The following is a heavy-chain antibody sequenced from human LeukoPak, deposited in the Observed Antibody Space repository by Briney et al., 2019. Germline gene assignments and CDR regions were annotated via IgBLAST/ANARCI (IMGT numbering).Heavy chain of an antibody. CDR3: ARDGYSQLVSSGYYSEYYFDY. CDR1: GYSISSGYY. Sequence: SETLSLTCTVSGYSISSGYYWGWIRQPPGKGLEWIGSIYHSGSTYYNPSLKSRVTISVDTSKNQFSLKLSSVTAADTAVYYCARDGYSQLVSSGYYSEYYFDYWGQGTLVTVSS. D-gene: IGHD3-22*01. CDR2: IYHSGST. J-gene: IGHJ4*02. V-gene: IGHV4-38-2*02.